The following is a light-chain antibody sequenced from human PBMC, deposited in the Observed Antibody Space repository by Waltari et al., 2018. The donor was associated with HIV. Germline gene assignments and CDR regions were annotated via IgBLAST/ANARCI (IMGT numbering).Light chain of an antibody. CDR1: SSDVGGYNY. CDR3: SSYTSSNTYV. J-gene: IGLJ1*01. Sequence: QSALTQPASVSGSPGQSITISCTGTSSDVGGYNYVSWYQQHPGKAPKLMIYDVTNRPSGVSNRFSCSKSGNTASLTISGLQAEDEADYYCSSYTSSNTYVFGTGTKVTVL. V-gene: IGLV2-14*01. CDR2: DVT.